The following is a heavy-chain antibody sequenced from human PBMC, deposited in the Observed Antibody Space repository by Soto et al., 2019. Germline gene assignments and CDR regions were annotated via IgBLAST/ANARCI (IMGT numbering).Heavy chain of an antibody. D-gene: IGHD3-22*01. CDR1: GYTFTGYY. V-gene: IGHV1-2*04. Sequence: QVQLVQSGAEVKKPGASVKVSCKASGYTFTGYYMHWVRQAPGQGLEWMGWINPNSGGTNYAQKFQGWVTMTRDTSISTAYMELSRLRSDDTAMYYCAREMYYYDSSGYYGWFDPWGQGTLVTVSS. J-gene: IGHJ5*02. CDR3: AREMYYYDSSGYYGWFDP. CDR2: INPNSGGT.